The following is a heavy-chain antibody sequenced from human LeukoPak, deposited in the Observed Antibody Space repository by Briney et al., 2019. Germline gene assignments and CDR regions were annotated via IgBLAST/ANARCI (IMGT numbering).Heavy chain of an antibody. Sequence: PSETLSLTCTVSGGSISSYYWSWIRQPAGKGLEWIGRIYTSGSTNYNPSLKSRVTISVDTSKNQFSLKLSSVTAADTAVYYCAREGTTGGDYFLDYWGQGTLVTVSS. CDR2: IYTSGST. D-gene: IGHD4-17*01. CDR3: AREGTTGGDYFLDY. J-gene: IGHJ4*02. V-gene: IGHV4-4*07. CDR1: GGSISSYY.